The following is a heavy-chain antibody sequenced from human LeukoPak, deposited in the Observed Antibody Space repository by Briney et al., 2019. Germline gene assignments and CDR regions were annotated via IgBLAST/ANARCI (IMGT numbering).Heavy chain of an antibody. CDR2: ISSSGSTI. V-gene: IGHV3-48*04. CDR3: AREPLGRVAAAGI. D-gene: IGHD6-13*01. J-gene: IGHJ4*02. CDR1: GFTFSSYG. Sequence: GGSLRLSCAASGFTFSSYGMHWVRQAPGKGLEWVSYISSSGSTIYYADSVKGRFTISRDNAKNSLYLQMNSLRAEDTAVYYCAREPLGRVAAAGIWGQGTLVTVSS.